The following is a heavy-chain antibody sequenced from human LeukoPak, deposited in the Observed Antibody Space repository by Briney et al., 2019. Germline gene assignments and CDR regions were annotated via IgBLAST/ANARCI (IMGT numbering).Heavy chain of an antibody. V-gene: IGHV3-15*04. CDR2: IEGKTDGGTT. J-gene: IGHJ4*02. CDR1: GLSFSDAW. D-gene: IGHD3-10*01. Sequence: PGGSLRLSCAASGLSFSDAWMSWVRQIPGKGLEWVGRIEGKTDGGTTDYAAPVKGRFTISRDDSTNTLYLQMNSLKSEDTAVYYCTTYGSGRKFDYWGQGILVTVSP. CDR3: TTYGSGRKFDY.